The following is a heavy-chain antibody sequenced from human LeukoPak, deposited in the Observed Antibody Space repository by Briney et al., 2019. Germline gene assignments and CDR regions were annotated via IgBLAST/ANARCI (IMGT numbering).Heavy chain of an antibody. CDR3: ASASGY. Sequence: PSETLSLTCTVSGGSINNYYYNWIRQPAGKGLEWIGRIYNSGSTEYNPSLKSRLTISVDTSKNQFSLKLSSVTAADTAVYYCASASGYWGQGTLVTVSS. J-gene: IGHJ4*02. CDR1: GGSINNYY. CDR2: IYNSGST. V-gene: IGHV4-4*07.